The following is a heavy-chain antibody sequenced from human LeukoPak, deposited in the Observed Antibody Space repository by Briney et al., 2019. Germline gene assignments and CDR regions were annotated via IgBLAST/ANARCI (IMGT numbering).Heavy chain of an antibody. D-gene: IGHD3-22*01. J-gene: IGHJ4*02. Sequence: ASVKVSCKASGDTFSSYAISLVREAPGQGLECMGRIIPTFGTANYAQKFQGRATITTDESTSTAYMELSSLRSEDTAVYYCATGSGYSPQVDYWGQGTLVTVSS. V-gene: IGHV1-69*05. CDR3: ATGSGYSPQVDY. CDR1: GDTFSSYA. CDR2: IIPTFGTA.